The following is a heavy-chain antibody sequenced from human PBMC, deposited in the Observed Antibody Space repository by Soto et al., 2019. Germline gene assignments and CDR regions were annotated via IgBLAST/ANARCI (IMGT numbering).Heavy chain of an antibody. V-gene: IGHV4-39*01. Sequence: QLQLQESGPGLVKPSETLSLTCTVSGGSISSSSYSWGWIRQPPGKGLEWIGSIYYSGSTYYNPSLKSRDTISVDTSKNQFSLKLSSVTAADTAVYYCARYSSSGFDYWGQGTLVTVSS. D-gene: IGHD6-6*01. CDR2: IYYSGST. CDR3: ARYSSSGFDY. J-gene: IGHJ4*02. CDR1: GGSISSSSYS.